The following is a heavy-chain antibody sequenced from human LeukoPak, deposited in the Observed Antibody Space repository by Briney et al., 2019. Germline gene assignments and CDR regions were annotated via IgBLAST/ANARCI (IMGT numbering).Heavy chain of an antibody. Sequence: PGGSLRLSRAASEFTLSTYWMSWVRQAPGKGLEWVAYIKQDGSEKNYVDSVKGRFTISRDNAKNSLYLQMNSLRAEDTAVYYCARNRASLDYWGQGALVTVSS. D-gene: IGHD2/OR15-2a*01. V-gene: IGHV3-7*04. CDR1: EFTLSTYW. J-gene: IGHJ4*02. CDR3: ARNRASLDY. CDR2: IKQDGSEK.